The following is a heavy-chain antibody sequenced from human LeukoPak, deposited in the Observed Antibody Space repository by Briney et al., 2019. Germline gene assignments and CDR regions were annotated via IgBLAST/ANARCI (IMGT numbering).Heavy chain of an antibody. Sequence: PSETLSLTCAVYGGSFSGYYWSWIRQPPGKGLEWIGEINHSGSTNYNPSLKSRVTISVDTSKNQFSLKLSSVTAADTAVYYCARGFGAPVSVRGVPVHYYYYYYMDVWGKGTTVTVSS. D-gene: IGHD3-10*01. J-gene: IGHJ6*03. CDR2: INHSGST. CDR1: GGSFSGYY. CDR3: ARGFGAPVSVRGVPVHYYYYYYMDV. V-gene: IGHV4-34*01.